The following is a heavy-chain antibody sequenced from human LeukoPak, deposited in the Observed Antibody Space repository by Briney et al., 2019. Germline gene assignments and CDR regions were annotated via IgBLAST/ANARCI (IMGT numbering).Heavy chain of an antibody. J-gene: IGHJ5*02. CDR3: ARDFYYYDSSGFNWFDP. CDR1: GGSISSYY. V-gene: IGHV4-4*07. CDR2: IYTSGST. Sequence: TSETLSLTCTVSGGSISSYYWSWIRQPAGKGLEWIGRIYTSGSTNYNPSLKGRVTMSVDTSKSQFSLKLSSVTAADTAVYYCARDFYYYDSSGFNWFDPWGQGTLVTVSS. D-gene: IGHD3-22*01.